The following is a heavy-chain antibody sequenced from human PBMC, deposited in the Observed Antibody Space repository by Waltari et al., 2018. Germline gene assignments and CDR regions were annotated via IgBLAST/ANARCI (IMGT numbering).Heavy chain of an antibody. V-gene: IGHV3-23*04. D-gene: IGHD6-25*01. CDR3: AKDHPSSGWPTFEY. CDR2: ITNNNGKT. J-gene: IGHJ4*02. Sequence: EVQLVESGGGLVQPGGSLRLTGLVAGFSVSSSAMNWVRQAPGKGLEWFSAITNNNGKTYYAYSVKDRFSISRDSSKNEVYLQMDSLRADDTAIYYCAKDHPSSGWPTFEYWGRGVMVTVSS. CDR1: GFSVSSSA.